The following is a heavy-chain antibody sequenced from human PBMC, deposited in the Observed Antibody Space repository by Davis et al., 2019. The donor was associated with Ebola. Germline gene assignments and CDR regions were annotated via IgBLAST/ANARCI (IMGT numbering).Heavy chain of an antibody. Sequence: GESLKISCAASGFIFSSYVMSWVRQAPGKGLEWVSTLGTSADTYYADSVKGRFIISRDNSKNTLHLQMNSLRVEDTAMYYCVKDTSNIWFDVWGQGTLVTVSA. V-gene: IGHV3-23*01. J-gene: IGHJ3*01. CDR2: LGTSADT. D-gene: IGHD2/OR15-2a*01. CDR3: VKDTSNIWFDV. CDR1: GFIFSSYV.